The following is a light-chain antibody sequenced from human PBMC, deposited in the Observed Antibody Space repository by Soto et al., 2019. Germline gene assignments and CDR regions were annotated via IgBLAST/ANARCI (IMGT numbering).Light chain of an antibody. CDR2: AAS. J-gene: IGKJ1*01. CDR1: QGISSN. V-gene: IGKV1D-8*02. CDR3: QQCYSLPCT. Sequence: ISMTQSPSLLSASTGDRVTITCRASQGISSNLAWYQQKPGRAPKILIYAASSLQSGVPSRFSGGGSGTDFTLTITSLQPEDFATYYCQQCYSLPCTFGQGTKVDIK.